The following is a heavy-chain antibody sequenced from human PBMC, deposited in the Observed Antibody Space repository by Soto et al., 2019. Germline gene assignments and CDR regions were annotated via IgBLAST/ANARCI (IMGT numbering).Heavy chain of an antibody. CDR3: ARGGKVDTAMAAAHYYSGMDV. CDR2: ISYDGSNK. V-gene: IGHV3-30*03. J-gene: IGHJ6*02. CDR1: GFTFSSYG. D-gene: IGHD5-18*01. Sequence: GGSLRLSFAASGFTFSSYGMHWVRRAPGKGLEWVAVISYDGSNKYYADSVKGRFTISRDNSKNTLYLQMNSLRAEDTAVYYCARGGKVDTAMAAAHYYSGMDVWGQGTTVTVSS.